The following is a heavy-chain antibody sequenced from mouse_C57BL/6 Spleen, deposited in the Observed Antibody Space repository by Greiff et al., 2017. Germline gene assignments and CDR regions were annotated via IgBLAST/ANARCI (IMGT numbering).Heavy chain of an antibody. J-gene: IGHJ1*03. D-gene: IGHD1-1*01. Sequence: EVHLVESGGGLVQPKGSLKLSCAASGFSFNTYAMNWVRQAPGKGLEWVARIRRKSNNYATSYADSLKDRFTISRDDSESMLYLQMNNLKTEDTAMYYCVRHFYYYGSSHWYFDVWGTGTTVTVSS. CDR1: GFSFNTYA. V-gene: IGHV10-1*01. CDR3: VRHFYYYGSSHWYFDV. CDR2: IRRKSNNYAT.